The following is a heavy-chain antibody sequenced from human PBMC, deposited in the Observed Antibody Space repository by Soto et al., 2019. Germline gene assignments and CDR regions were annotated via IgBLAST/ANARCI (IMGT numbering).Heavy chain of an antibody. CDR2: IYYSGST. J-gene: IGHJ5*02. V-gene: IGHV4-59*08. Sequence: QVQLQESGPGLVKPSETLSLTCTVSGDSISSYYWSWIRQPPGKGLEWIGYIYYSGSTNYNPSLKSRVTISVDTSKNQFSLKLSSVTAADTAVYYCARRGGAGLNWFDPWGQGTLVTVSS. D-gene: IGHD3-16*01. CDR3: ARRGGAGLNWFDP. CDR1: GDSISSYY.